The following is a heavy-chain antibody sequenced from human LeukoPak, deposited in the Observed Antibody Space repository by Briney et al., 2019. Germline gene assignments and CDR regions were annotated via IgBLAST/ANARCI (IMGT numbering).Heavy chain of an antibody. CDR3: ARGREGDI. J-gene: IGHJ3*02. Sequence: GGSLRLSCVVSGFTVNNDYMSWVRQAPGRGLEWVSVIYSGGNTYYTDSVKGRFTISRDNAKNSLYLQMNSLRAEDTAVYYCARGREGDIWGQGTMVTVSS. V-gene: IGHV3-66*01. D-gene: IGHD1-26*01. CDR2: IYSGGNT. CDR1: GFTVNNDY.